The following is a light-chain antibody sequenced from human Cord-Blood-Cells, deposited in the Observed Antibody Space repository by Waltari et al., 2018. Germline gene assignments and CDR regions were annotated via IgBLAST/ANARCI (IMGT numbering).Light chain of an antibody. Sequence: SYELTPPPSVSVSPGRTASITCSGDKLGGKYAGRYQQKPGQSPVLVIYQDSKRPSGSPVRFSGSKTGNTATLTRSGAQAMDEADYYCQAWSSSTYVFGTGTKVTVL. CDR3: QAWSSSTYV. V-gene: IGLV3-1*01. CDR2: QDS. J-gene: IGLJ1*01. CDR1: KLGGKY.